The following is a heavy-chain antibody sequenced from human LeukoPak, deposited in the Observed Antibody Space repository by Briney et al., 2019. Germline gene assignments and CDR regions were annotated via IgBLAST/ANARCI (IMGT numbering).Heavy chain of an antibody. CDR3: AKGVSGYGSGRPFDY. CDR1: GFTFSSYA. D-gene: IGHD3-10*01. Sequence: GGSLRLSCAASGFTFSSYAMIWARQAPGKGLEWLSLISDSGSSTYYADSVKGRFTISRDNPKNTVYLQMNSLRAEDTAVYYCAKGVSGYGSGRPFDYWGQGTLVTVSS. J-gene: IGHJ4*02. CDR2: ISDSGSST. V-gene: IGHV3-23*01.